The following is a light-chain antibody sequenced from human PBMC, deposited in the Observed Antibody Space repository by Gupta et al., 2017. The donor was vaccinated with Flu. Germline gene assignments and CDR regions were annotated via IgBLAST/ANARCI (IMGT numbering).Light chain of an antibody. CDR3: QQRDSTPIT. V-gene: IGKV1-39*01. CDR2: AAS. Sequence: PSSLSASVGDTVTITCRASQNINSYLNWYQQEPGKAPELLIYAASSLEIGVPSRFSGSGSGTDFTLTISRLQPEDFATYYCQQRDSTPITFGHGTKVDIK. CDR1: QNINSY. J-gene: IGKJ3*01.